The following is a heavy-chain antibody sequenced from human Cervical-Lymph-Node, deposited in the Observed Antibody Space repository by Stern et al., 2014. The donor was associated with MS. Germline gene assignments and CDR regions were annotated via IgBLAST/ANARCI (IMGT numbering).Heavy chain of an antibody. J-gene: IGHJ5*02. V-gene: IGHV1-18*01. CDR2: INAYNGNK. Sequence: VQLVQSGAEVKKPGASVKVSCKASGYSFTSYGISWVRQAPGQGLEWMGWINAYNGNKNYAHKLLGRVTMTTDTSKRTAYMELRSVRSDDTAVYYCARESLGLGYNWLDPWGQGTLVTVSS. D-gene: IGHD4-17*01. CDR3: ARESLGLGYNWLDP. CDR1: GYSFTSYG.